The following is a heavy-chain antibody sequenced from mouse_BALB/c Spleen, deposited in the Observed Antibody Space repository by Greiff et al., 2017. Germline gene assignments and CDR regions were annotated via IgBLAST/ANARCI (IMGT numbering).Heavy chain of an antibody. V-gene: IGHV2-6-2*01. J-gene: IGHJ4*01. D-gene: IGHD2-12*01. CDR1: GFSLTSYG. CDR3: ARHERRGDAMDY. Sequence: QVQLQQSGPDLVAPSQSLSITCTVSGFSLTSYGVHWVRQPPGKGLEWLVVIWSDGSTTYNSALKSRLSISKDNSKSQVFLKMNSLQTDDTAMYYCARHERRGDAMDYWGQGTSVTVSA. CDR2: IWSDGST.